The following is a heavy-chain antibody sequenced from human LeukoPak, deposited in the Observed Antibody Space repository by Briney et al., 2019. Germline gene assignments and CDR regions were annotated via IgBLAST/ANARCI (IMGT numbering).Heavy chain of an antibody. Sequence: SGGSLRLSCAASGFTFSNAWMSWVRQAPGKGLEWVGRIKSKTDGGTTDYAAPVKGRFTISRDDSKNTLYLQMNSLKTEDTAVYYCTTEWGYPVSSGWYYFDYWGQGTLVTVSS. J-gene: IGHJ4*02. CDR3: TTEWGYPVSSGWYYFDY. V-gene: IGHV3-15*01. CDR1: GFTFSNAW. CDR2: IKSKTDGGTT. D-gene: IGHD6-19*01.